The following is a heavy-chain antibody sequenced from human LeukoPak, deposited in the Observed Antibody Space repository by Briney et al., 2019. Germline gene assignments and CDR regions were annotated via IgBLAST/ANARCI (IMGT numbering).Heavy chain of an antibody. CDR3: ARGHSLDY. J-gene: IGHJ4*02. CDR1: GYTFTTSW. V-gene: IGHV5-51*04. Sequence: GESLKVSCQASGYTFTTSWIAWVRQMPGIGLEWMGIIYPDDSDTRYSPSFQGQATNPADKPVSTIYLQWSSLKAPHRHIYYCARGHSLDYWGQGTLVTVSS. D-gene: IGHD3-10*01. CDR2: IYPDDSDT.